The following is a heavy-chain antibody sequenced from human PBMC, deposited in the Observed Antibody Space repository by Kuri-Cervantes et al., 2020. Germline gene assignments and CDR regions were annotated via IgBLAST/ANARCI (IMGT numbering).Heavy chain of an antibody. CDR1: GGSISSGDYY. V-gene: IGHV4-30-4*08. J-gene: IGHJ6*03. D-gene: IGHD6-19*01. CDR3: ARDGQWLVRRYNFYMDV. Sequence: SETLSLTCTVSGGSISSGDYYWSWIRQPPGKGLEWIGYIYYSGSTYYNPSLKSRVTISVDTSKNQFSLKLSSVTAADTAVYYCARDGQWLVRRYNFYMDVWGKGTTVTVSS. CDR2: IYYSGST.